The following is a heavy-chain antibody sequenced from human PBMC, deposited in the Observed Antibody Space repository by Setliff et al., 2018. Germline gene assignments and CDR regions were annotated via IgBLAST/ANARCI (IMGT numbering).Heavy chain of an antibody. Sequence: VQVSCKTSGYTFISYGISWVRQAPGQGLEWMGWISGYNGTTDYAQNFQGRVTMTTDTSTSTAYMELRSLRSDDTAVYYCARVPRLEWLLPTFDSWGQGTLVTVS. CDR1: GYTFISYG. J-gene: IGHJ4*02. V-gene: IGHV1-18*01. D-gene: IGHD3-3*01. CDR2: ISGYNGTT. CDR3: ARVPRLEWLLPTFDS.